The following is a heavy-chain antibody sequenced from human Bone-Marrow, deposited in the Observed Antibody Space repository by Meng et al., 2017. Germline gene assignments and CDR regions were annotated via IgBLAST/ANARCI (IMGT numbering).Heavy chain of an antibody. V-gene: IGHV4-34*01. CDR1: GGSFSGYY. J-gene: IGHJ4*02. Sequence: QVQLQQWGAGLLKPPETLSLACAVYGGSFSGYYWSWVRQPPGKGLKWIGEINRGGSTNYNPSLKSRVTMSVDTSKNQFSLKLSSVTAADTAVYYCARDCSSSSCSLDYWGQGTLVTVSS. D-gene: IGHD2-2*01. CDR3: ARDCSSSSCSLDY. CDR2: INRGGST.